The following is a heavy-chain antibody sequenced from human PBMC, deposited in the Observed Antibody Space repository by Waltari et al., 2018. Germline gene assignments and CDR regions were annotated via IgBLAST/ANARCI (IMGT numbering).Heavy chain of an antibody. CDR1: GGSLRDESSY. CDR2: ISYSGTT. D-gene: IGHD3-9*01. CDR3: ARGGVNYNNWFDP. J-gene: IGHJ5*02. Sequence: QVHLQESGPGLVKPSEILSLSCTVSGGSLRDESSYWGWLRQSPEEGLEWIGHISYSGTTFDSPALMSRVTRSVGSLKNQFSLEMTSLTAAETAVYYCARGGVNYNNWFDPWGQGTPVTVSS. V-gene: IGHV4-39*01.